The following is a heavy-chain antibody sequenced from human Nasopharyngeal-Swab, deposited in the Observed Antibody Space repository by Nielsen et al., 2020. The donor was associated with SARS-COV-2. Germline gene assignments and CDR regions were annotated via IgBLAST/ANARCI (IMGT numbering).Heavy chain of an antibody. CDR1: GFTFSSYD. CDR2: IGTAGDT. Sequence: GGSLRLSCAASGFTFSSYDMHWVRHATGKGLEWVSAIGTAGDTYYPGSVKGRFTISRENAKNSLYLQMNSLRAGDTAVYYCARDLYSSGGKYYYYGMDVWGQGTTVTVSS. J-gene: IGHJ6*02. V-gene: IGHV3-13*04. CDR3: ARDLYSSGGKYYYYGMDV. D-gene: IGHD6-19*01.